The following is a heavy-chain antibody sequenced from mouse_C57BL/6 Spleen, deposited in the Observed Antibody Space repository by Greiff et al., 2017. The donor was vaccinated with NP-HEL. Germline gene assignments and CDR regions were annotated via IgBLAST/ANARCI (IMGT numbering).Heavy chain of an antibody. CDR2: ITHSGET. CDR3: AGDLDSSGYWFAY. V-gene: IGHV12-3*01. J-gene: IGHJ3*01. CDR1: GFPITSGYY. D-gene: IGHD3-2*02. Sequence: VKLQESGPGLVKPSQSLFLTCSITGFPITSGYYWIWIRQSPGKPLEWMGYITHSGETFYNPSLQSPISITRETSKNQFFLQLNSVTTEDTAMYYCAGDLDSSGYWFAYWGQGTLVTVSA.